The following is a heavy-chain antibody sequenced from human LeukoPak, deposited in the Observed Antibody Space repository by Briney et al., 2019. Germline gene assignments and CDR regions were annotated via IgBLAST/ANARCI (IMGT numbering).Heavy chain of an antibody. V-gene: IGHV6-1*01. CDR1: GDRVSSNSAA. D-gene: IGHD4-17*01. CDR2: TYYRSKWYN. CDR3: AAGDYGDYVGAFDI. J-gene: IGHJ3*02. Sequence: SQTLSLTCAISGDRVSSNSAAWNWIRQSPSRGLEWLGRTYYRSKWYNDYAVSVKSRITINPDTSKNQFSLQLNSVTPEDTAVYYCAAGDYGDYVGAFDIWGQGTMVTVSS.